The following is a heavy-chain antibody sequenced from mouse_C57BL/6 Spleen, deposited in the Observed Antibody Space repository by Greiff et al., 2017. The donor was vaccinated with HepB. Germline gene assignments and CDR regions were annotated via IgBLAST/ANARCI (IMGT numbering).Heavy chain of an antibody. D-gene: IGHD2-1*01. Sequence: VQLQQSGAELVKPGASVKISCKASGYAFSSYWMNWVKQRPGKGLEWIGQIYPGDGDTNYNGKFKGKATLTADKSSSTAYMQLSSLTSEDSAVYFCARRRDYGNLYAMDYWGQRTSVTVSS. V-gene: IGHV1-80*01. CDR3: ARRRDYGNLYAMDY. CDR1: GYAFSSYW. J-gene: IGHJ4*01. CDR2: IYPGDGDT.